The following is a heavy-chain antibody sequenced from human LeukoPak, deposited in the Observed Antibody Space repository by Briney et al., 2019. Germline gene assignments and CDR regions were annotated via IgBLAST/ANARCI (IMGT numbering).Heavy chain of an antibody. Sequence: GGSLRLSCAASGFIFDDYFMSWVRQAPGKGLEWVSTINWNGGDTVYADSVKGRFTISRDNAKNSLYLQMNSLRAEDTALYHCARDENGLPDYWGQGTLVTVSS. V-gene: IGHV3-20*01. CDR3: ARDENGLPDY. J-gene: IGHJ4*02. CDR2: INWNGGDT. D-gene: IGHD2-21*02. CDR1: GFIFDDYF.